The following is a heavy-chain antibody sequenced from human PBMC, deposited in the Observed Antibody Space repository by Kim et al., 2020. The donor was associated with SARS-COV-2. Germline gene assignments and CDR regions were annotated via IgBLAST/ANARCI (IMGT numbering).Heavy chain of an antibody. CDR2: ISAYNGNT. D-gene: IGHD3-3*01. V-gene: IGHV1-18*01. J-gene: IGHJ4*02. Sequence: ASVKVSCKASGYTFTSYGISWVRQAPGQGLEWMGWISAYNGNTNYAQKLQGRVTMTTDTSTSTAYMELRSLRSDDTAVYYCARGKAIFGVVRSSYYFDYWGQGTLVTVSS. CDR1: GYTFTSYG. CDR3: ARGKAIFGVVRSSYYFDY.